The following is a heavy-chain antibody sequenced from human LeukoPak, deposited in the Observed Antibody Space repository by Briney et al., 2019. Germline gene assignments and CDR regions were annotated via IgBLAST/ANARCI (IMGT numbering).Heavy chain of an antibody. CDR1: GGSISSYY. Sequence: SQTLSLTCTVSGGSISSYYWSWIRQPPGKGLEWIGYIYHSGSTYYNPSLKSRVTISVDRSKNQFSLKLSSVTAADTAVYYCARGDYYDSSGYYNPVFDYWGQGTLVTVSS. CDR2: IYHSGST. CDR3: ARGDYYDSSGYYNPVFDY. J-gene: IGHJ4*02. V-gene: IGHV4-59*12. D-gene: IGHD3-22*01.